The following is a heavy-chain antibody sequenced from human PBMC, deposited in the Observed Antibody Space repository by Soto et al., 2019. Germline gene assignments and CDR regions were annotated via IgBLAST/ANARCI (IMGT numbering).Heavy chain of an antibody. V-gene: IGHV3-23*01. D-gene: IGHD6-13*01. CDR1: GFIFDDYA. Sequence: GGSLRLSCAASGFIFDDYAMHWVRQVPGKGLEWVSAISGSGGSTYYADSVKGRFTISRDNSKNTLYLQMNSLRAEDTAVYYCAKEAAAGYFDYWGQGALVTVSS. CDR2: ISGSGGST. J-gene: IGHJ4*02. CDR3: AKEAAAGYFDY.